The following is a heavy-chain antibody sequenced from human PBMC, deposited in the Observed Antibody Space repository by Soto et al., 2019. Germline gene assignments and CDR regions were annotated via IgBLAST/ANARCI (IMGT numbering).Heavy chain of an antibody. CDR1: GDSVSSNSAA. J-gene: IGHJ6*02. CDR3: ARDLVRSTPLYYGIDV. CDR2: TYYRSKWYN. D-gene: IGHD2-2*01. Sequence: SQTLSLTCAISGDSVSSNSAAWNWIRQSPSRGLEWPGRTYYRSKWYNDYAVSVKSRITINPDTSKNQFSLQLNSVTPEDTAVYYCARDLVRSTPLYYGIDVWGQGTTVTVYS. V-gene: IGHV6-1*01.